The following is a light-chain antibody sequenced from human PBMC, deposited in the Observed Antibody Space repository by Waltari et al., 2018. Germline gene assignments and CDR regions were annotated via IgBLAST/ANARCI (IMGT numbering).Light chain of an antibody. CDR2: KVS. CDR3: MQGSFWPWT. CDR1: QSLVHGDGNTF. J-gene: IGKJ1*01. Sequence: VLTQSPVSLSVPLGQPASISCKSSQSLVHGDGNTFLSWFLQGPGQSPRRLIYKVSIRDSGVPDRFSGSGSDSDFTLTISRLEAEDVGVYFCMQGSFWPWTFGQGTKVEIK. V-gene: IGKV2-30*02.